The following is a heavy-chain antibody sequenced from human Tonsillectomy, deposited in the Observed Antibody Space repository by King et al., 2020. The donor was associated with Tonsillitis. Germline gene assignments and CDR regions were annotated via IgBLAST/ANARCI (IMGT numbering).Heavy chain of an antibody. CDR2: FMPCSTTI. Sequence: VQLVEYGGGLVQPGESPRLSCACSGFTLITFKFNWVRQSPGKGRVWICNFMPCSTTIQYADSVKGRFTIARVDAKNSVFLQMHSLRAEDTAVYYCARDGWMGGQGTLVTVAS. CDR1: GFTLITFK. J-gene: IGHJ4*02. CDR3: ARDGWM. V-gene: IGHV3-48*01. D-gene: IGHD5-12*01.